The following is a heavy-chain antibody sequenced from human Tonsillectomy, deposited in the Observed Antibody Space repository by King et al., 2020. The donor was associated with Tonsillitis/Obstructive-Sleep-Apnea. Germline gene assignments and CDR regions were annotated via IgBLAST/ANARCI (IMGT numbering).Heavy chain of an antibody. V-gene: IGHV2-5*02. CDR2: IYWDDDK. Sequence: ITLKESGPTLVKPTQTLTLTCTFSGFSLSTSGVGVGWIRQPPGKALEWLALIYWDDDKRYSQSLKSRLTITKDTSKNQVVLTITYIAPVDTATYYCELDVGTAMVPGSFYYWGQGTLVTVSS. CDR3: ELDVGTAMVPGSFYY. J-gene: IGHJ4*02. D-gene: IGHD5-18*01. CDR1: GFSLSTSGVG.